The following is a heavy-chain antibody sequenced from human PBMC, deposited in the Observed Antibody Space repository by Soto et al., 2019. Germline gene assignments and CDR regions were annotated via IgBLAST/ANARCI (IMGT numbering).Heavy chain of an antibody. J-gene: IGHJ4*01. CDR1: GGSLGGFH. CDR2: ISRSGST. V-gene: IGHV4-34*01. CDR3: ARGRTAALIETRLFRVLFDL. D-gene: IGHD3-10*01. Sequence: QVQLQQWGAGLLKPSETLSLTCAVSGGSLGGFHWSWIRQPPGKGLEWIGEISRSGSTNYDPSLKSRVTVSMDTSRNQVSLNLSSVTDADTAVYYCARGRTAALIETRLFRVLFDLWGHGNLVIVSP.